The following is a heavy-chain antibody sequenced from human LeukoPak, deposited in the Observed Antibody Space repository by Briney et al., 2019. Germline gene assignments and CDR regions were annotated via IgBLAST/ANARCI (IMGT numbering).Heavy chain of an antibody. CDR2: IYYSGST. CDR3: ARASALRHFDY. J-gene: IGHJ4*02. D-gene: IGHD4-17*01. Sequence: SETLSLTCTVSGGSVSSGSYYWSWIRQPPGKGLEWIGYIYYSGSTNYNPSLKSRVTISVDTSKNQFSLKLSSVTAADTAVYYCARASALRHFDYWGQGSLVTVSS. CDR1: GGSVSSGSYY. V-gene: IGHV4-61*01.